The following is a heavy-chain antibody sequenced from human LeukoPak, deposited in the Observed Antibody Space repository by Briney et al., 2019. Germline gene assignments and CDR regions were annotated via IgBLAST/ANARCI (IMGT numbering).Heavy chain of an antibody. CDR3: ARDSYYYGSGSYGFDY. Sequence: ASVKVSCKASGYTFTSYDINWVRQATGQGLEWMGWMNPNSGNTGYAQKFQGRVTMTRNTSISTAYMELSSLRSEDTAVYYCARDSYYYGSGSYGFDYWGQGTLVTVSS. J-gene: IGHJ4*02. CDR1: GYTFTSYD. CDR2: MNPNSGNT. V-gene: IGHV1-8*01. D-gene: IGHD3-10*01.